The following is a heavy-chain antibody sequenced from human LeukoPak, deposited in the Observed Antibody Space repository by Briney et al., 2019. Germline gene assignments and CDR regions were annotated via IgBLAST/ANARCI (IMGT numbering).Heavy chain of an antibody. CDR2: INHIFGTA. D-gene: IGHD3-10*01. J-gene: IGHJ4*02. Sequence: SVKVSCKASGGTFSSYAISWVRQAPGQGLEWMGGINHIFGTANYAQKFQGRVTITADESTSTAYMELSSLRSEDTAVYYCARDGQQAGVGFFDYWGQGTLVTVSS. CDR1: GGTFSSYA. CDR3: ARDGQQAGVGFFDY. V-gene: IGHV1-69*13.